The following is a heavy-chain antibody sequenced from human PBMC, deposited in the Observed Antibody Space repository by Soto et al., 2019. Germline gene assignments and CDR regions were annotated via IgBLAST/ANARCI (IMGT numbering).Heavy chain of an antibody. CDR2: IDPSSGGT. J-gene: IGHJ5*02. CDR1: GFTFTDYY. D-gene: IGHD2-15*01. Sequence: QVQLVQSGPEVKKPGASVKVSCEASGFTFTDYYIHWVRQAPGQGLEWMGWIDPSSGGTKSPQRFQGRVTLTRDTSISAAYMELSGLTSADTAVYYCLGGQFRGSWGQGALVIVSS. V-gene: IGHV1-2*02. CDR3: LGGQFRGS.